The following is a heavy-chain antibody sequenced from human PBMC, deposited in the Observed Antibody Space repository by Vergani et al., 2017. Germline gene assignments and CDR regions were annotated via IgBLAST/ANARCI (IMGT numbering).Heavy chain of an antibody. Sequence: EVQLVESGGGLVQPGGSLRLSCAASGFTFSSYSMNWVRQAPGKGLEWVSYISSSSSTIYYADSVKGRFTISRDNAKNSLYLQMNSLRAEDTAVYYCARNGYDFWSGYYHDYYYMDVWGKGTTVTVSS. CDR1: GFTFSSYS. CDR3: ARNGYDFWSGYYHDYYYMDV. CDR2: ISSSSSTI. D-gene: IGHD3-3*01. J-gene: IGHJ6*03. V-gene: IGHV3-48*01.